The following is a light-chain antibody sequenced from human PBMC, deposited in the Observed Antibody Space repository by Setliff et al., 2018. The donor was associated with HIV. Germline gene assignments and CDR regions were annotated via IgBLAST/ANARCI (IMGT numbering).Light chain of an antibody. CDR3: CSYSRGSTYV. CDR1: SNDIGRFNY. J-gene: IGLJ1*01. CDR2: DVN. Sequence: QSVLAQPASVTGAPGQSITISCTGTSNDIGRFNYVSWYKQFPGKGPTLVIFDVNQRPSGVSNRFSGSKSGNIASLIISGLQAEDEAEYFCCSYSRGSTYVFGTGTKV. V-gene: IGLV2-14*03.